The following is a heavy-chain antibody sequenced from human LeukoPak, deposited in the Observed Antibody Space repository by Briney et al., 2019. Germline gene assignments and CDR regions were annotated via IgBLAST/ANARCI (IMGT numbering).Heavy chain of an antibody. CDR1: GGSISSSSYY. Sequence: PSETLSLTCTVSGGSISSSSYYWGWIRQPPGKGLEWIGSIYYSGSTYYNPSLKSRVTISVDTSKNQFSLKLSSVTAADTDVYYCASRTKDTAMDYLDYWGQGTLVTVSS. D-gene: IGHD5-18*01. J-gene: IGHJ4*02. CDR3: ASRTKDTAMDYLDY. V-gene: IGHV4-39*07. CDR2: IYYSGST.